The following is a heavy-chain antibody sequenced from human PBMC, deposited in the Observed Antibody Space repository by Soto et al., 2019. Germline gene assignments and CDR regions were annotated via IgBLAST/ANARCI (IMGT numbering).Heavy chain of an antibody. D-gene: IGHD3-22*01. Sequence: QVQLVQSGAEVQKPAASVKVSCKASGYTFTGYYMHWVRQAPGQGLEWLVWIKPNSGGTNYAQTFQVSVTMTRDTYISTAYMELSRLRSDDTAVYYCAREEMIVVGYGMDVWGQGTTVTVSS. V-gene: IGHV1-2*02. CDR1: GYTFTGYY. J-gene: IGHJ6*02. CDR3: AREEMIVVGYGMDV. CDR2: IKPNSGGT.